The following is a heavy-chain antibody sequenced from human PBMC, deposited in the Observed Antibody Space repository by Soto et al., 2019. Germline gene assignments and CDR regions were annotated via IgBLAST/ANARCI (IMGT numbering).Heavy chain of an antibody. J-gene: IGHJ4*02. CDR3: ARVRRIGMSGSPGDS. V-gene: IGHV4-38-2*01. D-gene: IGHD3-10*01. Sequence: PAETLCINCDVSGYAISIGCYGAWIRQPPGKRLEWIGNIYFTGTTSYNPSLKTRVTMSVDTSKNQFSLRLSSVTAADTAVFYCARVRRIGMSGSPGDSWGQGTKVTVSS. CDR2: IYFTGTT. CDR1: GYAISIGCY.